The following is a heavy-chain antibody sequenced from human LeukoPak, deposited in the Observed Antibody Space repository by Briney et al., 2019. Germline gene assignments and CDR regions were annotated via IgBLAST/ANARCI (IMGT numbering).Heavy chain of an antibody. CDR1: GVSISSYY. CDR2: IYTSGST. Sequence: SETLSLTCTVSGVSISSYYWSWIRQPAGKGLEWIGRIYTSGSTNYNPSLKSLVTMSVDTSKNQFSLKLSSVTAADTAVYYCARSRYSSGWYDFDYWGQGTLVTVSS. V-gene: IGHV4-4*07. CDR3: ARSRYSSGWYDFDY. J-gene: IGHJ4*02. D-gene: IGHD6-19*01.